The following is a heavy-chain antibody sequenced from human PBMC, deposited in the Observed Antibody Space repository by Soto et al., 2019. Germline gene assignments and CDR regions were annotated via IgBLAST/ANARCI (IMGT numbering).Heavy chain of an antibody. CDR3: ATPYCSSTSCYEYYYYGMDV. Sequence: SETLSLTCTVSGGSISSSSYYWGWIRQPPGKGLEWIGSIYYSGSTYYNPSLKSRVTISVETSKNQFSLKLSSVTAADTAVYYCATPYCSSTSCYEYYYYGMDVWGQGTTVTVSS. CDR2: IYYSGST. D-gene: IGHD2-2*01. J-gene: IGHJ6*02. CDR1: GGSISSSSYY. V-gene: IGHV4-39*01.